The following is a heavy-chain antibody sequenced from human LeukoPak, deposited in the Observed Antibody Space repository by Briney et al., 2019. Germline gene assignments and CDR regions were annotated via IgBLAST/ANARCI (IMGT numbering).Heavy chain of an antibody. V-gene: IGHV3-7*01. CDR3: ARDRAVGHYYYGMDV. J-gene: IGHJ6*02. CDR2: IKQDGSEK. CDR1: GFTFSNYW. D-gene: IGHD4-23*01. Sequence: PGGSLRLSCAASGFTFSNYWMSWVRQAPGKGLEWVANIKQDGSEKYYVDSVKGRFTISRDNAKNSLYLQMNSLRAEDTAVYYCARDRAVGHYYYGMDVWGQGTTVTVSS.